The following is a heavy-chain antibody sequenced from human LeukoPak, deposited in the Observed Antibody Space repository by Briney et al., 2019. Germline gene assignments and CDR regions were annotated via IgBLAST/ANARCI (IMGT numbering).Heavy chain of an antibody. CDR3: TRDLSATARAYDY. J-gene: IGHJ4*02. V-gene: IGHV3-21*01. D-gene: IGHD1-26*01. CDR1: GFILSDYN. Sequence: GGSLRPSCAASGFILSDYNMNSVRQAPGKGLEWVSFIAISGTYITYADSVKGRFTISRDNAKNSLYLQMNSLRVEDTAVYYCTRDLSATARAYDYWGQGTLVTVSS. CDR2: IAISGTYI.